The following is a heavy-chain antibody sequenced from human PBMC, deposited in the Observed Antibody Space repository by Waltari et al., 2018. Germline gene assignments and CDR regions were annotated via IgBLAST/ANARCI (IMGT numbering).Heavy chain of an antibody. CDR2: TYPGDSDT. D-gene: IGHD6-19*01. V-gene: IGHV5-51*03. J-gene: IGHJ3*02. CDR3: AALNRAGAFDI. CDR1: GYSFTSYW. Sequence: EVQLVQSGAEVKKPGESLKISCKGSGYSFTSYWIGWVRQMAGKGLEWKGITYPGDSDTRYSPFLQGQVTSQDDKSISNDYLEWSSLKAADTAMDYCAALNRAGAFDIWGQGKMGTGPS.